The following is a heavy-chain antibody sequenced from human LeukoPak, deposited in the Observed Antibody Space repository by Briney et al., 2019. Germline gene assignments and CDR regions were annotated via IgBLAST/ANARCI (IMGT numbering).Heavy chain of an antibody. V-gene: IGHV5-51*01. Sequence: GESLQISCKGSGYRLTSYWIGWVRQMPGKGLEWMGIIYPGDSDTRYSPSFQGQVTISVHKSISTAYLQWSSLKASDTARYHCARVGYSSAWAFQYWGQGTLVTVSS. CDR1: GYRLTSYW. J-gene: IGHJ1*01. CDR3: ARVGYSSAWAFQY. CDR2: IYPGDSDT. D-gene: IGHD6-19*01.